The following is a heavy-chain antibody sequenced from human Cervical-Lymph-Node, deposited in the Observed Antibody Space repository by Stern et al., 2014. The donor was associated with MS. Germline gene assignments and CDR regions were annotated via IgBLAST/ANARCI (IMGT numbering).Heavy chain of an antibody. CDR3: ARDRGNNWNFEGYFDY. D-gene: IGHD1-1*01. CDR1: GGSIRSFY. V-gene: IGHV4-59*01. J-gene: IGHJ4*02. CDR2: IHHSGSA. Sequence: VQLVESGPGLVKPSETLSLTCTVSGGSIRSFYCSWIRQPPGKGLEWIGHIHHSGSARYNPSLKSRVTISVDTSKNQCSLKLSSVTAADTAVYYCARDRGNNWNFEGYFDYWGQGTPVTVSS.